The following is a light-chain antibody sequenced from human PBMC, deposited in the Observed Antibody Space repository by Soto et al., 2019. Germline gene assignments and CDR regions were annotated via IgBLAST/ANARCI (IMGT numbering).Light chain of an antibody. CDR3: QQHSSWPAT. Sequence: EIAMTQSPPTLSVSPGARATLSCTASQNVDKFLAWYQTRPGQPTRLIIFDSSTRATGIPGRVSGSGSGTDFTLTISSLEPEDVAVYYGQQHSSWPATFGPGTKVDIK. CDR2: DSS. V-gene: IGKV3-11*01. CDR1: QNVDKF. J-gene: IGKJ3*01.